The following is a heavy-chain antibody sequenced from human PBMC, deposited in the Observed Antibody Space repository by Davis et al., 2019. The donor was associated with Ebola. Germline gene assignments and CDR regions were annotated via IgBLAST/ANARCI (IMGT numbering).Heavy chain of an antibody. V-gene: IGHV3-33*03. D-gene: IGHD3-9*01. Sequence: GESLKISCAASEFSFSRFSMHWVRQAPGKGLEWVAVIWFDGSEKYYADSVKGRFTISRDNSKNTLSLQMNSLRVEDTAVYFCVAINYDFLTGYFQNYWGQGTFVTVSS. J-gene: IGHJ4*02. CDR3: VAINYDFLTGYFQNY. CDR1: EFSFSRFS. CDR2: IWFDGSEK.